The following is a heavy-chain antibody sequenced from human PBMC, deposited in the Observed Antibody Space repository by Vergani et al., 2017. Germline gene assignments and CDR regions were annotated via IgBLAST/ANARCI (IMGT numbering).Heavy chain of an antibody. CDR1: GGTFSSYA. Sequence: QVQLVQSGAEVKKPGSSVKVSCKASGGTFSSYAISWVRQAPGQGLEWMGGIIPIFGTANYAQKFQGRVTITADEPTSTAYMELSSLRSEDTAVYYCARAVVVVPAAIHYYYYYMDVWGKGTTVTVSS. CDR3: ARAVVVVPAAIHYYYYYMDV. D-gene: IGHD2-2*01. CDR2: IIPIFGTA. V-gene: IGHV1-69*01. J-gene: IGHJ6*03.